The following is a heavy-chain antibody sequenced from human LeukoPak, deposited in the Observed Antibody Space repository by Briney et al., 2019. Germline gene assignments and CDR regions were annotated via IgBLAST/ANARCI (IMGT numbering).Heavy chain of an antibody. CDR2: ISTYNGNT. V-gene: IGHV1-18*01. J-gene: IGHJ4*02. CDR1: GYTFTTYG. CDR3: ARDRMDTGTYFDY. D-gene: IGHD5-18*01. Sequence: ASVKVSCRSSGYTFTTYGITWVRQAPGQGLEWMGWISTYNGNTNYAQKLQGRVTMTTDTSTSTAYMELRSLRSDDTAMYYCARDRMDTGTYFDYWGQGTLVTVSS.